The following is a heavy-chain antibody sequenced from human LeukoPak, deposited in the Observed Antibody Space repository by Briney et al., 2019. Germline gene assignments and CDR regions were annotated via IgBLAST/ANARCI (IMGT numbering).Heavy chain of an antibody. J-gene: IGHJ6*03. CDR1: GFTFSSYG. Sequence: GGSLRLSCAASGFTFSSYGMHWVRQAPGKGLEWVSVIYSGGSTYYADSVKGRFTISRDNSKNTLYLQMNSLRAEDTAVYYCRIGYCSGGSCWRGYYYYYMDVWGKGTTVTISS. D-gene: IGHD2-15*01. CDR2: IYSGGST. CDR3: RIGYCSGGSCWRGYYYYYMDV. V-gene: IGHV3-NL1*01.